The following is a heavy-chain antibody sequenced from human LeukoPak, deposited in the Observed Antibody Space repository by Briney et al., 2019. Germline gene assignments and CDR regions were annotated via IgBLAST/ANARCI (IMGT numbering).Heavy chain of an antibody. CDR3: ASDSGWSSFDY. CDR1: GFTFSSYW. J-gene: IGHJ4*02. V-gene: IGHV3-7*01. Sequence: GGSLRLSCAASGFTFSSYWKSWVRQAPGKGLEWVANIKQDGSEKNYVDSVKGRFTISRDNAKNSLYMQMNSLRAEDTAVYYCASDSGWSSFDYWGQGTLVTVSS. CDR2: IKQDGSEK. D-gene: IGHD6-19*01.